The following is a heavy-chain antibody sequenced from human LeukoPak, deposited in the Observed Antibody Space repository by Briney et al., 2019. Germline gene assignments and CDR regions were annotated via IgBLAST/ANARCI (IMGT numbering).Heavy chain of an antibody. CDR2: ISWNSGSI. CDR3: AKRSYPGGFDP. J-gene: IGHJ5*02. V-gene: IGHV3-9*01. D-gene: IGHD1-26*01. Sequence: GGSLRLSCAASGFTFSSYAMSWVRQAPGKGLEWVSGISWNSGSIGYADSVKGRFTISRDNAKNSLYLQMNSLRAEDTALYYCAKRSYPGGFDPWGQGTLVTVSS. CDR1: GFTFSSYA.